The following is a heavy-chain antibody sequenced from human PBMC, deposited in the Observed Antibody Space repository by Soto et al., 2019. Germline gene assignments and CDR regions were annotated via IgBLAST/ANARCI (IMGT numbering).Heavy chain of an antibody. CDR3: ARGTNLDAFDI. V-gene: IGHV3-30-3*01. CDR2: ISYDGSNK. D-gene: IGHD1-1*01. Sequence: GGSLSLSCAASGFPFSSYAMHWVRQAPGKGLEWVAVISYDGSNKYYADSVKGRFTISRDNSKNTLYLQMNSLRAEDTAVYYCARGTNLDAFDIWGQGTMVTVSS. J-gene: IGHJ3*02. CDR1: GFPFSSYA.